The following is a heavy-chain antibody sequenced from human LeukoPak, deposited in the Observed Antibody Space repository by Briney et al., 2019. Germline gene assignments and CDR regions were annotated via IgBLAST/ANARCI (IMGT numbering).Heavy chain of an antibody. CDR2: ISSSSSYI. CDR1: GFTFSSYS. J-gene: IGHJ4*02. CDR3: ASSSERDYDFWSGYPLGY. V-gene: IGHV3-21*01. D-gene: IGHD3-3*01. Sequence: GGSLRLSCAASGFTFSSYSMNWVRQAPGKGLEWVSSISSSSSYIYYADSVKGRFTISRDNAKNSLYLQMNSLRAEDTAVYYCASSSERDYDFWSGYPLGYWGQGTLATVSS.